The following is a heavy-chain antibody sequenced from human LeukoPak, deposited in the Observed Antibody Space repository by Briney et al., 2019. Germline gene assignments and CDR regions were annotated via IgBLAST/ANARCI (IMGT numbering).Heavy chain of an antibody. J-gene: IGHJ5*02. D-gene: IGHD1-26*01. V-gene: IGHV3-23*01. CDR3: TKGYSGSYYGDNWFDP. CDR2: FSNSGGST. CDR1: GFTFSSYA. Sequence: GGSLRLSCAASGFTFSSYAMSWVRQAPGKGLEWVSGFSNSGGSTDYADSVKGRFTISRDNSKNTLYLQMNSLRAEDTAVYYCTKGYSGSYYGDNWFDPWGQGTLVTVSS.